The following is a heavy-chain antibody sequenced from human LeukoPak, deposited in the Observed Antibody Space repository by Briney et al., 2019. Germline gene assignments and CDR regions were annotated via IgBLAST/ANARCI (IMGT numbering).Heavy chain of an antibody. Sequence: ASVKVSCKASGYTFTGYYMHWVRQAPGQGLEWMGWINPHSGGTNYAQKFQGRVTMTRDMSTSTVYMELSSLRSEDTAVYYCARDSSGWYVGDYYYYYMDVWGKGTTVTVSS. V-gene: IGHV1-2*02. CDR1: GYTFTGYY. D-gene: IGHD6-19*01. CDR2: INPHSGGT. J-gene: IGHJ6*03. CDR3: ARDSSGWYVGDYYYYYMDV.